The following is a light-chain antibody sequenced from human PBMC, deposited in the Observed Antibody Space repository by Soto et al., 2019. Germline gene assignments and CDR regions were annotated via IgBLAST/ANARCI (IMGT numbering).Light chain of an antibody. CDR1: PSKW. Sequence: DIQMTQLPSPWAAPVEAPVTMTCRSPSKWLAWFQKKPGKAPKLLIYDVSILERGVPPRFSGSTSGAESTLTITGLQPDDLGTYYCQHTTDFTFGQGTKVEIK. V-gene: IGKV1-5*01. CDR3: QHTTDFT. CDR2: DVS. J-gene: IGKJ2*01.